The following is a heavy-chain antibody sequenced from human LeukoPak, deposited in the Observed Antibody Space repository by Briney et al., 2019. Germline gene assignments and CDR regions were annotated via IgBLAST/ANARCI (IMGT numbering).Heavy chain of an antibody. CDR1: GFTFSSYA. CDR2: ISYDGSNK. J-gene: IGHJ4*02. CDR3: ASQSGVKEWLFLPPDY. Sequence: GGSLRLSCAASGFTFSSYAMHWVRQAPGKGLEWVAVISYDGSNKYYADSVKGRFTISRDNSKNTLYLQMNSLRAEDTAAYYCASQSGVKEWLFLPPDYWGQGTLVTVSS. D-gene: IGHD3-3*01. V-gene: IGHV3-30-3*01.